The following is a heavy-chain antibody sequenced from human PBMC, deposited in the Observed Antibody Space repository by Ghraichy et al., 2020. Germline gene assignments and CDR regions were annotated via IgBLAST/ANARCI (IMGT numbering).Heavy chain of an antibody. Sequence: SETLSLTCTVSGGSISSSSYYWGWIRQPPGKGLEWNGSIYYSGSTYYNPSLKSRVTISVDTSKNQFSLKLSSVTAADTAVYYCARLRREMGTDYYYMDVWGKGTTVTVSS. V-gene: IGHV4-39*01. CDR2: IYYSGST. CDR1: GGSISSSSYY. CDR3: ARLRREMGTDYYYMDV. J-gene: IGHJ6*03. D-gene: IGHD7-27*01.